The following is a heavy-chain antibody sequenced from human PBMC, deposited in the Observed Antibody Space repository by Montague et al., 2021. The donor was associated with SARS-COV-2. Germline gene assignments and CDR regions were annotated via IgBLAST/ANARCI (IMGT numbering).Heavy chain of an antibody. D-gene: IGHD3-22*01. CDR2: ISNSGDTK. Sequence: SLRLSCAASGFIFSSYEMNWVRQAPGKGLEWVSYISNSGDTKYYADSVKGRFTISRDNAKNSLYLQMSSLRAEDTAVYYCARVGEDYYYDSSGFLYWGQGILVTVSS. J-gene: IGHJ4*02. CDR3: ARVGEDYYYDSSGFLY. CDR1: GFIFSSYE. V-gene: IGHV3-48*03.